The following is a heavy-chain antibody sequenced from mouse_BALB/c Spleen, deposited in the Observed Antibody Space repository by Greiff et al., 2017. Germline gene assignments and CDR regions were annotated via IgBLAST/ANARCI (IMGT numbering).Heavy chain of an antibody. CDR2: IDPENGNT. CDR1: GFNIKDYY. V-gene: IGHV14-1*02. CDR3: ARSGGVYDCYYGY. Sequence: VQLQQSGAELVRPGALVKLSCKASGFNIKDYYMHWVKQRPEQGLEWIGWIDPENGNTIYDPKFQGKASITADTSSNTAYLQLSSLTSEDTAVYYCARSGGVYDCYYGYWGQGTTLTVSS. D-gene: IGHD2-3*01. J-gene: IGHJ2*01.